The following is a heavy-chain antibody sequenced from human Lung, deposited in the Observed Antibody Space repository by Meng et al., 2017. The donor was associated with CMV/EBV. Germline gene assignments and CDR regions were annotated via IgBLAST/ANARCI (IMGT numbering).Heavy chain of an antibody. J-gene: IGHJ4*02. D-gene: IGHD1-26*01. CDR1: GYSLTGDA. CDR2: INTNTGNP. Sequence: QWVQSGAELQHPGASWKFSCKSFGYSLTGDAINWVGQAPGQGLEWMGWINTNTGNPTYAQGFTGRFVFSLDTSVSTAYLQISSLKAEDTAVYYCARGVVGATSGDYWGQGTLVTVSS. V-gene: IGHV7-4-1*02. CDR3: ARGVVGATSGDY.